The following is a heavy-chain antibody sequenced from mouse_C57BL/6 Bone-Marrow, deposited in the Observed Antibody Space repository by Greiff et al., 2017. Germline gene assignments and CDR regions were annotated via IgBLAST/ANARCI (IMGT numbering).Heavy chain of an antibody. CDR1: GYTFTSYW. CDR2: IHPNSGST. V-gene: IGHV1-64*01. J-gene: IGHJ3*01. Sequence: QVQLQQSGAELVKPGASVKLSCKASGYTFTSYWMHWVKQRPGQGLEWIGMIHPNSGSTNYNEKFKSKATLTVDKSSSTAYMQLSSLTSEDSAVYYCARGWGYLRSAWFAYWGQGTLVTVSA. D-gene: IGHD2-3*01. CDR3: ARGWGYLRSAWFAY.